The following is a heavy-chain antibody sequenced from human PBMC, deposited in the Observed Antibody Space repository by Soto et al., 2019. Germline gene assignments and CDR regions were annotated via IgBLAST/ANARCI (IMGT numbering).Heavy chain of an antibody. CDR1: GFTFSSYS. D-gene: IGHD3-3*01. V-gene: IGHV3-21*01. J-gene: IGHJ6*02. CDR3: ARDDYDFWSGYYPRGMDV. Sequence: PGGSLKLSCAASGFTFSSYSMNWVRQAPGKGLEWVSSISSSSSYIYYADSVKGRSTISRDNAKNSLYLQMNSLRAEDTAVYYCARDDYDFWSGYYPRGMDVWGQGTTVTVSS. CDR2: ISSSSSYI.